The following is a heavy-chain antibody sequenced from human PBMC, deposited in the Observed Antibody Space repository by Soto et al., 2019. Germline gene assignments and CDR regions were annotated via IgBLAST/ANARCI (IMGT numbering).Heavy chain of an antibody. CDR2: IYYSGST. CDR1: GGSISSSSYY. CDR3: ARQGRYGGTSCRDY. D-gene: IGHD2-2*01. J-gene: IGHJ4*02. Sequence: SETLSLTCTVSGGSISSSSYYWGWIRQPPGKGLEWIGSIYYSGSTYYNPSLKSRVTISVDTSKNQFSLKLSSVTAADTAVYYCARQGRYGGTSCRDYWGQGTLVTVSS. V-gene: IGHV4-39*01.